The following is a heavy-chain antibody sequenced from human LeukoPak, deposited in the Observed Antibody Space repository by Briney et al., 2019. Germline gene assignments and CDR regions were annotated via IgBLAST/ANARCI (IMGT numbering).Heavy chain of an antibody. V-gene: IGHV4-4*02. Sequence: SETLSLTCAVSGGSISSSNWWSWVRQPPGKGLEWIGEIYHSGSTNYNPSLKSRVTISVDKSKNQFSLRLSSVTAADTAVYYCARGASSSWYDYYGMDVWGQGTTVTVSS. CDR2: IYHSGST. CDR1: GGSISSSNW. CDR3: ARGASSSWYDYYGMDV. D-gene: IGHD6-13*01. J-gene: IGHJ6*02.